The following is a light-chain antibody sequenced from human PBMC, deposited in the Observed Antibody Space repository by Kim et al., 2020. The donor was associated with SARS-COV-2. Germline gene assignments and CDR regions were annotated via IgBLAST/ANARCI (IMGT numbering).Light chain of an antibody. Sequence: RATLTCKSSHPVLSNSNHKNYLAWYQQKPGQAPKLLIYWASIRESGVSDRFSGSGSETDFTLTISSLQAEDVAVYYCQQYYSTPPSFGQGTKLEI. V-gene: IGKV4-1*01. J-gene: IGKJ2*03. CDR3: QQYYSTPPS. CDR2: WAS. CDR1: HPVLSNSNHKNY.